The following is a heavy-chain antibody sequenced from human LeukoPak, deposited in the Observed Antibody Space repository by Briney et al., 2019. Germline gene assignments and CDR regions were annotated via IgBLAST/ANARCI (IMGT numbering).Heavy chain of an antibody. Sequence: PSETLSLTCSVAGGSITNYYWTWIRQPPGKGLEWIGHVSNSGNTKYNPSLKSRVTISIDTSKKHFSLNLSSVSAADTAVYYCASRAFYDSSGFDSWCQGNLVTVSS. CDR3: ASRAFYDSSGFDS. V-gene: IGHV4-59*08. D-gene: IGHD3-22*01. CDR1: GGSITNYY. CDR2: VSNSGNT. J-gene: IGHJ4*02.